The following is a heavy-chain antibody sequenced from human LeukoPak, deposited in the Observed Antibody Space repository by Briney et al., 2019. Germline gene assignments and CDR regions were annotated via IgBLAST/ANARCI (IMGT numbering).Heavy chain of an antibody. J-gene: IGHJ4*02. D-gene: IGHD3-9*01. V-gene: IGHV3-30*02. CDR2: IRYDGSNK. CDR3: ATLSGLRYFDWLSYRPYYFDY. Sequence: PGGSLRLSCAASGFTFSSYSMHWVRQAPGKGLEWVAFIRYDGSNKYYADSVKGRFTTSRDNSKNTLYLQMNSLRAEDTAVYYCATLSGLRYFDWLSYRPYYFDYWGQGTLVTVSS. CDR1: GFTFSSYS.